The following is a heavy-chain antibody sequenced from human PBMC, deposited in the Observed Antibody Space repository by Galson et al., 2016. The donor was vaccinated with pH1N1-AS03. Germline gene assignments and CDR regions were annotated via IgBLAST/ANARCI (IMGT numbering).Heavy chain of an antibody. Sequence: SLRLSCAASGFIFNNHWMHWVRQPPGEGLVWVSRIDNDGRNTDYADSVKGRFIISRDNAKNTLYLEMNSLRVEDTSVYYCARDGMRGDAFDIWGRGTMVTVSS. V-gene: IGHV3-74*01. CDR1: GFIFNNHW. D-gene: IGHD1-1*01. CDR3: ARDGMRGDAFDI. CDR2: IDNDGRNT. J-gene: IGHJ3*02.